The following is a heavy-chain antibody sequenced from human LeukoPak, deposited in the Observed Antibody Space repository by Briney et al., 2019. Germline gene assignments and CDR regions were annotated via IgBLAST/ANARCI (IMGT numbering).Heavy chain of an antibody. CDR2: INLNRGGT. J-gene: IGHJ4*02. CDR3: ARGTNYYDSSGYYLYYFEY. V-gene: IGHV1-2*02. CDR1: GYTFTRYY. Sequence: ASVKVSCEASGYTFTRYYMHWVRQAPGQGLEWMGCINLNRGGTNYAQKFQGRVSMTRDTPISTAYMELSRVTSDDTAVYYCARGTNYYDSSGYYLYYFEYWGQGTLVTVSS. D-gene: IGHD3-22*01.